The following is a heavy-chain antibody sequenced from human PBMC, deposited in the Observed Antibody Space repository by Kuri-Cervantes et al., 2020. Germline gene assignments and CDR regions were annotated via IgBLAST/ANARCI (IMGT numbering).Heavy chain of an antibody. Sequence: GESLKISCAASGFTFSSYGMHWVRQAPSKGLEWVAVISYDGSNKYYADSVKGRFTISRDNSKNTLYLQMNSLRAEDTAVYYCARDSQQLVRAFDIWGQGTMVTVSS. CDR2: ISYDGSNK. CDR3: ARDSQQLVRAFDI. CDR1: GFTFSSYG. J-gene: IGHJ3*02. V-gene: IGHV3-30*03. D-gene: IGHD6-13*01.